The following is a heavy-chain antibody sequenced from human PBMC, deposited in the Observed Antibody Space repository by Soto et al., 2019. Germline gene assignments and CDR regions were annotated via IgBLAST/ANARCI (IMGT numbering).Heavy chain of an antibody. Sequence: EVQLLESGGGLVQPGGSLRLSCAASGFTFSSYAMNWVRQAPGKGLEWVSAISGSAATTHFADSVKGRFTISRDTSKNTLYLQRNSLRAEDTAVYYCARDRSYYDSSGSYSPPYWGQGTLVTVSS. CDR2: ISGSAATT. J-gene: IGHJ4*02. D-gene: IGHD3-22*01. CDR1: GFTFSSYA. CDR3: ARDRSYYDSSGSYSPPY. V-gene: IGHV3-23*01.